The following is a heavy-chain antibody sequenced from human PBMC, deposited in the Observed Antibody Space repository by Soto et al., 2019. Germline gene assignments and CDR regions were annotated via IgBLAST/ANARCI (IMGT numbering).Heavy chain of an antibody. J-gene: IGHJ1*01. V-gene: IGHV4-30-4*01. D-gene: IGHD1-26*01. CDR2: ISYSGSP. CDR1: GVSVSRGYQ. Sequence: ASETLSLTCTVSGVSVSRGYQWIWIRQPPGKGLEWIGHISYSGSPYYHPSLRSRLSISVDTSKNQFSLKVKSVTAADTAVYYCARAWDFWGQGTLVTVSS. CDR3: ARAWDF.